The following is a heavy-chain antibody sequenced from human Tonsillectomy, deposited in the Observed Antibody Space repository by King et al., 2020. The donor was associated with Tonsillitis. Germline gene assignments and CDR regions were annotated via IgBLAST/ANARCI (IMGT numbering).Heavy chain of an antibody. Sequence: VQLQESGPGLVKPSETLSLTCTVSGGSISSYYWRWIRQPPGKGLEWIGYIYYRGSTNYNPSLTNRVTISVETSKNHLSLKLSSVTSADTAVYYCARGLYGDYVYYFDNWGQGTLVTVSS. CDR3: ARGLYGDYVYYFDN. CDR2: IYYRGST. CDR1: GGSISSYY. V-gene: IGHV4-59*01. D-gene: IGHD4-17*01. J-gene: IGHJ4*02.